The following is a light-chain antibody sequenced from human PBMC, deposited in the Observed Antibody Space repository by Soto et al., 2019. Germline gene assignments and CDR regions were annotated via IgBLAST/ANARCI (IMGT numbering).Light chain of an antibody. CDR2: QVT. Sequence: QSVLTQPASVSGSPGQSITIPCTGTSSDIGGYYYVSWYQHHPGKAPKLIIYQVTNRPSGVSHRFSGSKSGNTASLTISGLQAEDEADYYCTSYSSSSTFYVFGTGTKVTVL. CDR1: SSDIGGYYY. V-gene: IGLV2-14*01. J-gene: IGLJ1*01. CDR3: TSYSSSSTFYV.